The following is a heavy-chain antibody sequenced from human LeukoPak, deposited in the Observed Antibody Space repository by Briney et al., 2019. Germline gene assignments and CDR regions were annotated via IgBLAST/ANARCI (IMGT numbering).Heavy chain of an antibody. D-gene: IGHD1-1*01. Sequence: SQTLSLTCTVSGGSISSGGYYWSWIRQPPGKGLEWIGYIYYSGSTYYNPSLKSRVTISVDTSKNQFSLKLSSVTAADTAVYYCARVPERLNAFDIWGQGTMVTVSS. CDR3: ARVPERLNAFDI. J-gene: IGHJ3*02. CDR2: IYYSGST. CDR1: GGSISSGGYY. V-gene: IGHV4-30-4*08.